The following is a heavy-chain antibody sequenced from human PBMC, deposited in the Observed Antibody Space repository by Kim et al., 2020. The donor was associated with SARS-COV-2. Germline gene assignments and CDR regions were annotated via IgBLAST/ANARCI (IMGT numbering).Heavy chain of an antibody. V-gene: IGHV3-7*01. CDR2: QYRSEK. CDR3: ASGPMDV. J-gene: IGHJ6*02. Sequence: QYRSEKYYVDAVKGRFTISRDNAKNSLYLQMTSLRADDTAVYYCASGPMDVWGQGTTVTVSS.